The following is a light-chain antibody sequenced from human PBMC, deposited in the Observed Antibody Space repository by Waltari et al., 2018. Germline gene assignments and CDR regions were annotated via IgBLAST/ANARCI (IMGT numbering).Light chain of an antibody. CDR1: SSAVGGYNY. CDR3: SSYAGSNTYVL. J-gene: IGLJ2*01. V-gene: IGLV2-8*01. Sequence: QSALTQPPSASGSPGQSVTISCTGTSSAVGGYNYVPWYQQHPGKVPKLVIFEVSKRPSGVPDRFSGSRSGNTASLTVSGLQAEDEADYYCSSYAGSNTYVLFGGGTKLTVL. CDR2: EVS.